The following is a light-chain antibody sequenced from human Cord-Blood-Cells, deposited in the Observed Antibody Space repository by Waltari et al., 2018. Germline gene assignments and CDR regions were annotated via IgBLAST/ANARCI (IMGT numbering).Light chain of an antibody. Sequence: QSALTQPASVSGSPGQSITISCPGTSRDVGGYNYVSWYQQNPGKAPKLMIYDVSNPPAMVSNRFSRSKSGNTASLTISGLQAEDDADYYCISYTSSSTLYVFGTGTKVTVL. J-gene: IGLJ1*01. CDR3: ISYTSSSTLYV. CDR1: SRDVGGYNY. V-gene: IGLV2-14*01. CDR2: DVS.